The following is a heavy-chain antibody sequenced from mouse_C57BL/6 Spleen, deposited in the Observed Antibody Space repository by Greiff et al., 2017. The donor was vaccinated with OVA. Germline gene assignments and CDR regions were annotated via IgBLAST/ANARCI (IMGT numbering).Heavy chain of an antibody. CDR1: GYTFTSYW. Sequence: QVQLQQPGAELVRPGTSVKLSCKASGYTFTSYWMHWVKQRPGQGLEWIGVIDPSDSYTNYNQKFKGKATLTVDTSSSTAYMQLSSLTSEDSAVYYCARATTVVATNIDVWGTGTTVTVSS. V-gene: IGHV1-59*01. CDR3: ARATTVVATNIDV. CDR2: IDPSDSYT. D-gene: IGHD1-1*01. J-gene: IGHJ1*03.